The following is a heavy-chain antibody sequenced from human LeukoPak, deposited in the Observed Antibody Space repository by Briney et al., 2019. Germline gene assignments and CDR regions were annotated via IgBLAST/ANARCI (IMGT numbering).Heavy chain of an antibody. Sequence: LSGGSLRLSCAASGFTFSSYAMRWVRQAPGKGLEWVSAISGSGGSTYYADSVKGRFTISRDNSKNTLYLQMNSLRAEDTAVYYCAKDYEYGDPTYYFDYWGQGTLVTVSS. CDR3: AKDYEYGDPTYYFDY. V-gene: IGHV3-23*01. CDR1: GFTFSSYA. CDR2: ISGSGGST. D-gene: IGHD4-17*01. J-gene: IGHJ4*02.